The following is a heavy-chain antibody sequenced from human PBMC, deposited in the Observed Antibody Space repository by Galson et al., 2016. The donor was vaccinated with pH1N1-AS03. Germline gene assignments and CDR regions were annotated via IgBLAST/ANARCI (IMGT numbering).Heavy chain of an antibody. J-gene: IGHJ6*02. CDR3: ARDASGLDV. CDR1: RGSVNTDDYF. Sequence: ETLSLTCTVSRGSVNTDDYFWTWIRQPPGKGLEWIGHVFYTGATNYNPSVKGRVTISIDTSNNKFSLRLNSVSASDTAVYYYARDASGLDVWGQGTTVTVS. V-gene: IGHV4-61*08. CDR2: VFYTGAT.